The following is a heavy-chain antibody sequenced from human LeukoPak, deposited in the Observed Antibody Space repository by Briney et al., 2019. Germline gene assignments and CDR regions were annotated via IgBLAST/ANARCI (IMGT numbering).Heavy chain of an antibody. CDR2: IYTSGST. D-gene: IGHD1-26*01. CDR3: ARDGGIQNVGATTFDP. CDR1: GGSISSYY. Sequence: SETLSLTCTVSGGSISSYYWSWIRQPAGKGLEWIGRIYTSGSTNYNPSLKSRVTISVDTSKNQFSLKLSSVTAADTAVYYCARDGGIQNVGATTFDPWGQGTLVTVSS. J-gene: IGHJ5*02. V-gene: IGHV4-4*07.